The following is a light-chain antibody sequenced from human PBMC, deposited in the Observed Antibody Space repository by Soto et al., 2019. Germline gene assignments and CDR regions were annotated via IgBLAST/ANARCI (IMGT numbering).Light chain of an antibody. Sequence: EIVLTQSPGTLSLSPGERATLSCRASQTVNSDYLTWYQQKPGQAPRLLIYAASSGATCIPDRFSGSGSETDFTLTSNRLEPEDSAVYYCQYYGNSRITVGQGTRLEIK. V-gene: IGKV3-20*01. CDR1: QTVNSDY. CDR3: QYYGNSRIT. J-gene: IGKJ5*01. CDR2: AAS.